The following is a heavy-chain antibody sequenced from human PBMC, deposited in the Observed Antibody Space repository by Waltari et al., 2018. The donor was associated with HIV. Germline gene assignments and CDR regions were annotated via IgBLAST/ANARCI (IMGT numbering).Heavy chain of an antibody. V-gene: IGHV4-39*01. CDR3: ARLDSSGYWYFDL. D-gene: IGHD6-25*01. J-gene: IGHJ2*01. CDR2: IYYSGST. Sequence: QLQLQESGPGLVKPSETLSLTCTVSGGSISSSSYYWGWIRQPPGKGLEWIGSIYYSGSTYYNPSLKSRVTISVDTSKNQFSLKLSSVTAADTAVYYCARLDSSGYWYFDLWGRGTLVTVSS. CDR1: GGSISSSSYY.